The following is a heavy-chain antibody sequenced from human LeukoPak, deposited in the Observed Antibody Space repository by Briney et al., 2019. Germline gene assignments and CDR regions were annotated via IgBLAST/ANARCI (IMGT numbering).Heavy chain of an antibody. CDR2: IYPGDSDT. J-gene: IGHJ4*02. D-gene: IGHD2-15*01. CDR3: ARHVYCNGGSCRALFDY. CDR1: GYSFTSYW. V-gene: IGHV5-51*01. Sequence: GESLKISCKGSGYSFTSYWIGWVRQMPGKGLEWMGIIYPGDSDTRYSPSFQGQVTISADKSISTAYLQWSSLKASDTAMYYCARHVYCNGGSCRALFDYWGQGTLVTVSS.